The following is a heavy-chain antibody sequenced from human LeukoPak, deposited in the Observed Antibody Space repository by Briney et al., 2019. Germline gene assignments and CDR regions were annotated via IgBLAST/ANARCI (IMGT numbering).Heavy chain of an antibody. CDR3: ARERGCSSTSCYDYMDV. CDR2: IYTSGST. D-gene: IGHD2-2*01. V-gene: IGHV4-4*07. Sequence: SETLSLTCTVSGGSISSYYWSWIRQPAGKGLEWIGRIYTSGSTNYNPSLKSRVTMSVDTSKNQFSLKLSSVTAADTAVYYCARERGCSSTSCYDYMDVWGKGTTVTVSS. J-gene: IGHJ6*03. CDR1: GGSISSYY.